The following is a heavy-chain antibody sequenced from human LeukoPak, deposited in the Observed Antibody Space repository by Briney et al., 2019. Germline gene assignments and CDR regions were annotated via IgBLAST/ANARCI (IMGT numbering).Heavy chain of an antibody. CDR3: AAGGYYGSGSYLIDAFDI. J-gene: IGHJ3*02. CDR2: INPSGDNT. V-gene: IGHV1-46*01. Sequence: ASVKVSCKASGYTFTNNFMHWVRQAPGQGLEWMGIINPSGDNTWYAQKFQERVTITRDMSTSTAYMELSSLRSEDTAVYYCAAGGYYGSGSYLIDAFDIWGQGTMVTVSS. CDR1: GYTFTNNF. D-gene: IGHD3-10*01.